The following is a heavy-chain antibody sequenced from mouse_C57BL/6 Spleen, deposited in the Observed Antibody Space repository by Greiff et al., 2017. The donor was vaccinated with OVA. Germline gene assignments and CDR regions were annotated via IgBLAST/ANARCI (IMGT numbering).Heavy chain of an antibody. CDR2: ISSGSSTI. V-gene: IGHV5-17*01. CDR1: GFTFSDYG. J-gene: IGHJ2*01. Sequence: DVMLVESGGGLVKPGGSLKLSCAASGFTFSDYGMHWVRQAPEKGLEWVAYISSGSSTIYYADTVKGRFTISRDNAKNTLFLQMTSLRSEDTAMYYCARPRDGYYFDYWGQGTTLTVSS. D-gene: IGHD1-2*01. CDR3: ARPRDGYYFDY.